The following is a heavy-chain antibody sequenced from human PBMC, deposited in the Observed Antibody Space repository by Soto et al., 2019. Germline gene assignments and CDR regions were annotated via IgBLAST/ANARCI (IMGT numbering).Heavy chain of an antibody. CDR3: ARDSAMVWDYYYGVDV. V-gene: IGHV4-61*01. CDR2: IYYTGST. Sequence: PSETLSLTCTVSGGSVSSGSHYWNWIRQPPGKGLEWIGYIYYTGSTNYSPSLTSRVTLSLDTSKNQFSLKLRSVTAADTAAYFCARDSAMVWDYYYGVDVWGQGTTVTVS. D-gene: IGHD5-18*01. J-gene: IGHJ6*02. CDR1: GGSVSSGSHY.